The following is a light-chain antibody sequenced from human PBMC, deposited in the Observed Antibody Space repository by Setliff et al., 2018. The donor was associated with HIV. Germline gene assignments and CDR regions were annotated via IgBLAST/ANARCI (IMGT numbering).Light chain of an antibody. CDR3: QSYDSSLSGYV. CDR2: GNS. J-gene: IGLJ1*01. V-gene: IGLV1-40*01. Sequence: QSVLTQPPSVSGAPGQRVTISCTGSRSNIGAGYDVQWYQQLPGTAPKLVMFGNSNRPSGVPERFSDSKSGTSASLAISGLQAEDESDYYCQSYDSSLSGYVFGTGTKVTVL. CDR1: RSNIGAGYD.